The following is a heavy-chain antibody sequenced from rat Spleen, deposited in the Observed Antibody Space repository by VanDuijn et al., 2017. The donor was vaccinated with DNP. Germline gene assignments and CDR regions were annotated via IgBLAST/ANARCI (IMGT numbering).Heavy chain of an antibody. J-gene: IGHJ2*01. CDR2: IGSPAYAP. V-gene: IGHV5-22*01. CDR1: GFTFSAYY. D-gene: IGHD4-3*01. CDR3: ARWNSGHFDY. Sequence: EVQLVESGGGLVQPGRSLKLSCAASGFTFSAYYMAWVRQAPAKGLEWVAYIGSPAYAPYYTDSVKGRFTISRDNAKSTLYLQMNSLRSEDMATYYCARWNSGHFDYWGQGVMVPVSS.